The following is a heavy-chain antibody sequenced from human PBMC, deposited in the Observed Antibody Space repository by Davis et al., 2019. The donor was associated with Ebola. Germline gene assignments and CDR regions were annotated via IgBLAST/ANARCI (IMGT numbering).Heavy chain of an antibody. D-gene: IGHD5-18*01. J-gene: IGHJ4*02. Sequence: ASVKVSCKASGYTFTSYGISWVRQAPGQGLEWMGWISAYNGNTNYAQKLQGRVTMTTDTSTSTAYMELRSLRSEDTAVYYCARDLSSQRGYSYGPLGYWGQGTLVTVSS. CDR2: ISAYNGNT. V-gene: IGHV1-18*01. CDR1: GYTFTSYG. CDR3: ARDLSSQRGYSYGPLGY.